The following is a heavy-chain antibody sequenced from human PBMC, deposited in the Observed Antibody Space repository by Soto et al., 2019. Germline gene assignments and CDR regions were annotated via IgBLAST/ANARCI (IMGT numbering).Heavy chain of an antibody. V-gene: IGHV3-74*01. D-gene: IGHD2-15*01. CDR1: GFTFSSHW. J-gene: IGHJ6*02. CDR3: AGVVNVAYYYYAMDV. Sequence: GGSLRLSCTASGFTFSSHWMDWVRQAPGKGPVWVSRINGDGISTNYAEFVQGRFTISRDNAKNTLYLQMNRLRVEDTGIYYCAGVVNVAYYYYAMDVLGQGTTVTVSS. CDR2: INGDGIST.